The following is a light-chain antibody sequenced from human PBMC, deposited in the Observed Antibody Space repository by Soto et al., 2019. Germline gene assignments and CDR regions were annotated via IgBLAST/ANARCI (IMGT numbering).Light chain of an antibody. CDR1: QSVDSAF. J-gene: IGKJ1*01. V-gene: IGKV3-20*01. CDR3: QQYASSLT. CDR2: GAS. Sequence: EIVLTQSPGSLSLSLGEIATLSCRASQSVDSAFFAWYQQKPGQPPRLLMYGASRRATGIPDRFSVSGSGTDFPLTISRLEPEDFAVYYCQQYASSLTFGQGTKVEI.